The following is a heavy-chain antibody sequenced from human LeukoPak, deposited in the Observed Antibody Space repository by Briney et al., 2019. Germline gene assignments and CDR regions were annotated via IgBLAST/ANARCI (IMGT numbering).Heavy chain of an antibody. V-gene: IGHV3-23*01. CDR1: GFTFSSYA. J-gene: IGHJ4*02. CDR2: ISSGDRT. D-gene: IGHD3-9*01. Sequence: GGSLRLSCAASGFTFSSYAMNWVRQAPGKGLEWVAVISSGDRTFHAESLKGRFTFSWDKSKDTLYLQMNSLRAEDTAVYYCAKDATASPYFHWFDDWGQGTQVIVSS. CDR3: AKDATASPYFHWFDD.